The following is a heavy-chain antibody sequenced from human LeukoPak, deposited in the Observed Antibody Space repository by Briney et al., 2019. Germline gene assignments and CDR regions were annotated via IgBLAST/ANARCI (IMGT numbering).Heavy chain of an antibody. J-gene: IGHJ5*02. D-gene: IGHD4-17*01. Sequence: ASVKVSCKAFGGTFSSYTISWVRQAPGQGLEWMGRIIPILGIANYAQKFQGRVTITADKSTSTAYMELSSLRSEDTAVYYCARDRYGDYSNWFDPWGQGTLVTVSS. CDR3: ARDRYGDYSNWFDP. CDR2: IIPILGIA. V-gene: IGHV1-69*04. CDR1: GGTFSSYT.